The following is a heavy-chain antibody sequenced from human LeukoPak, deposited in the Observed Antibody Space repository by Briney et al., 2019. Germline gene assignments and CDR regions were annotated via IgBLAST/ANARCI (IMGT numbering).Heavy chain of an antibody. CDR3: ARGSYYYDSSGALLDY. CDR2: MNPNSGNT. CDR1: GYTFTSYD. Sequence: ASVKVSCKASGYTFTSYDINWVRQATGQGLEWVGWMNPNSGNTGYAQKFQGRVTMTRNTSISTAYMELSSLRSEDTAVYYCARGSYYYDSSGALLDYWGQGTLVTVSS. J-gene: IGHJ4*02. D-gene: IGHD3-22*01. V-gene: IGHV1-8*01.